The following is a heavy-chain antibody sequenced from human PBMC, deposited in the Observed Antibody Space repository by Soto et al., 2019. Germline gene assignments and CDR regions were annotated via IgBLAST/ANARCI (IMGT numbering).Heavy chain of an antibody. CDR1: GYTFTRSG. J-gene: IGHJ6*02. Sequence: ASAKVSCKAPGYTFTRSGISWVRQAPGQGLEWMGWISGYNDDTNYAQKFQDRVSMTIDTSTGTAYMELRSLTSDDTAIYYCAKNGQPPYYYYGLDVWGQGTKVTDSS. CDR3: AKNGQPPYYYYGLDV. D-gene: IGHD2-8*01. CDR2: ISGYNDDT. V-gene: IGHV1-18*01.